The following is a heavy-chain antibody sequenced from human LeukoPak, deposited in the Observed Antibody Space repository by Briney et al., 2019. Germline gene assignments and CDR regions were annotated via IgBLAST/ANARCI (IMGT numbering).Heavy chain of an antibody. CDR2: ISAYNGNT. V-gene: IGHV1-18*01. CDR1: GYTFTSYG. D-gene: IGHD5-12*01. J-gene: IGHJ6*03. Sequence: ASVKVSCKASGYTFTSYGISWVRQAPGQGLEWMGWISAYNGNTNYAQKLQGRVTMTTDTSTSTAYMELRSLRSDDTAVYYCARDGYSGYDFPPSYGYTSRINYYYYYMDVWGKGTTVTVSS. CDR3: ARDGYSGYDFPPSYGYTSRINYYYYYMDV.